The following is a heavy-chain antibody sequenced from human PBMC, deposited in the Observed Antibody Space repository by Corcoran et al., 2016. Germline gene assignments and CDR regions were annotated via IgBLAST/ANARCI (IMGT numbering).Heavy chain of an antibody. V-gene: IGHV3-30*18. Sequence: QVQLVESGGGVVQPGRSLRLSCAASGFTFSSYGMHWVRQAPGKGLEWVAVISYDGSNKYYADSVKGRFTISRDNSKNTLYLQMNSLRAEETALYYCAKIGGAHHDYMESGDNWFDPWGQGTLVTVSS. CDR2: ISYDGSNK. CDR3: AKIGGAHHDYMESGDNWFDP. J-gene: IGHJ5*02. CDR1: GFTFSSYG. D-gene: IGHD4-4*01.